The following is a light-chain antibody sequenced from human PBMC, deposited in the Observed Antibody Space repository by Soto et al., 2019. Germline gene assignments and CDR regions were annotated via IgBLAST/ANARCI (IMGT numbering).Light chain of an antibody. Sequence: DIHNTQSPPSLSASVVDRITITCRASQSISSWLAWYQQKPGKAPKLLIYDASTLESGVPSRFSGSRSGTEFTLTISSLQPDDFATYYCQQYNSYSWTFGQGTKVDIK. J-gene: IGKJ1*01. V-gene: IGKV1-5*01. CDR2: DAS. CDR1: QSISSW. CDR3: QQYNSYSWT.